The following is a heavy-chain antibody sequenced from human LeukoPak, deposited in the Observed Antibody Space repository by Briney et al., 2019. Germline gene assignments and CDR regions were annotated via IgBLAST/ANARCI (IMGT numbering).Heavy chain of an antibody. CDR1: GGSISSYY. CDR2: IYYSGST. V-gene: IGHV4-59*01. D-gene: IGHD6-19*01. Sequence: SETPSLTCTVSGGSISSYYRSWIRQPPGKGLEWIGYIYYSGSTNYNPSLKSRVTISVDTSKNQFSLKLSSVTAADTAVYYCARISRGGQWLVYTDAFDIWGQGTMVTVSS. CDR3: ARISRGGQWLVYTDAFDI. J-gene: IGHJ3*02.